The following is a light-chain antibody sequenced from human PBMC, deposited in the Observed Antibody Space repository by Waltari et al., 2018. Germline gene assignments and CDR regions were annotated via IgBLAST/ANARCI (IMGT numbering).Light chain of an antibody. J-gene: IGLJ2*01. CDR3: CSYAGRYTSVV. V-gene: IGLV2-11*01. CDR1: SSDVGGYNY. Sequence: QSALTQPRSVSGSPGQSVAFSCTGTSSDVGGYNYVFWYQQHPGKAPTLMIFDVTKRPSGVPDRFSGSTSGSTASLTISALQAEDEADYYCCSYAGRYTSVVFGGGTKLTVL. CDR2: DVT.